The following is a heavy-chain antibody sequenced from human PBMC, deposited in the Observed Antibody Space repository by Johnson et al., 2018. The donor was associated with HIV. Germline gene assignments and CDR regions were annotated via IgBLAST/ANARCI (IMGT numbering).Heavy chain of an antibody. CDR1: GFTVSNNY. V-gene: IGHV3-66*02. J-gene: IGHJ3*02. CDR2: IYSGGST. CDR3: ARTRQGAFDI. Sequence: VHLVESGGGVVQPGGSLRLSCAASGFTVSNNYMSWVRQAPGKGLEWVSVIYSGGSTYYADSVKGRFTISRDNSKNTLYLQMNILRAEDTAVYYCARTRQGAFDIWGQGTMVTVSS.